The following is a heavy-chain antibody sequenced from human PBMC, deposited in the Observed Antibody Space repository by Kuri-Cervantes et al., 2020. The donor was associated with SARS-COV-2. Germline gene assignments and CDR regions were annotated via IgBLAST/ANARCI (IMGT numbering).Heavy chain of an antibody. J-gene: IGHJ4*02. CDR3: ARGSTTSWYYFDY. CDR1: GDSIGNGKYY. CDR2: IYYTGGT. V-gene: IGHV4-31*02. Sequence: SCKLTGDSIGNGKYYWSWIRQRPGKGLEWIGYIYYTGGTYYSPSLNSRVTISVDTFKNHFSLKLTSLTAADTALYFCARGSTTSWYYFDYWGLGTLVTVSS. D-gene: IGHD2/OR15-2a*01.